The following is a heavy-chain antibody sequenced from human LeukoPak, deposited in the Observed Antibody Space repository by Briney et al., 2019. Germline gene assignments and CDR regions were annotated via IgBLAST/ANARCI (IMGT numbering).Heavy chain of an antibody. Sequence: GGSLRLSCAASGFTFDDYGMSWVRQAPGKGLEWVSGINWNGGSTGYADSVKGRFTISRDNAKNSLYLQMNTLRAEDTAVYYCARDGSIAVKNWSDPWGQGTLVTVSS. CDR3: ARDGSIAVKNWSDP. J-gene: IGHJ5*02. CDR2: INWNGGST. CDR1: GFTFDDYG. D-gene: IGHD6-19*01. V-gene: IGHV3-20*04.